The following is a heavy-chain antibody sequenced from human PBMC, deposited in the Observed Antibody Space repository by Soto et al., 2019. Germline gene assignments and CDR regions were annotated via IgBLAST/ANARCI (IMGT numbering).Heavy chain of an antibody. D-gene: IGHD3-9*01. CDR1: GFTFSTYA. V-gene: IGHV3-30-3*01. CDR3: AREPRYYDILTGYDIAYYFDY. Sequence: QVQLVESGGGVVQPGRSLRLSCAASGFTFSTYAMHWVRRAPGKGLEWVAVISYDGTNKDYADSVKGRFTISRDNSKNTLYLQMNSLRAEDTAVYYCAREPRYYDILTGYDIAYYFDYWGQGTLVTVSS. CDR2: ISYDGTNK. J-gene: IGHJ4*02.